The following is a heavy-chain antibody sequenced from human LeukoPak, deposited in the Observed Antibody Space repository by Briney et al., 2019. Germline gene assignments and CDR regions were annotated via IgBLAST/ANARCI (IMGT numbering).Heavy chain of an antibody. V-gene: IGHV3-21*01. J-gene: IGHJ4*02. D-gene: IGHD3-3*01. Sequence: GGSLRLSCAASGFTFSSHRMNGVRQAPGKGLEWVSYISSSSTYIYYAASVKGRFAISRDNARNSLFLQMNSLRAEDSGIYYCARDPRLEISGMVIDMLDYWGQGTLVTVSS. CDR1: GFTFSSHR. CDR3: ARDPRLEISGMVIDMLDY. CDR2: ISSSSTYI.